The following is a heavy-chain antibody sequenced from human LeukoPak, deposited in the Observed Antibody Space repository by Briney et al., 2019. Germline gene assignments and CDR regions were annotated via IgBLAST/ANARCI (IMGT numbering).Heavy chain of an antibody. J-gene: IGHJ6*03. D-gene: IGHD3-10*01. CDR3: AKGLRTGVGTYMGYHYYMDV. CDR1: GGSISDYS. Sequence: PSETLSLTCTVSGGSISDYSWSWIRQPPGKGLEWIGNIYYSGSANHNPSLKSRVTISRDTSKNQFSLKLTSVTTADTGVYYCAKGLRTGVGTYMGYHYYMDVWGKGATVTVSS. V-gene: IGHV4-59*01. CDR2: IYYSGSA.